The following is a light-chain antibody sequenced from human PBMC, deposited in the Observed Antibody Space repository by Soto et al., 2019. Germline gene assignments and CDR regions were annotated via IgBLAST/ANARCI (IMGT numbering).Light chain of an antibody. CDR3: SSYTTSTSFIL. J-gene: IGLJ2*01. V-gene: IGLV1-40*01. Sequence: QSVLTQPPSVSGAPGQRVTISCTGSSSNIGAGYDVHWYQQLPGTAPKLLIYDNNDRPTGVPDRFSGSKSGTSASLAITGLQAEVEADYYCSSYTTSTSFILFGGGTQLTVL. CDR1: SSNIGAGYD. CDR2: DNN.